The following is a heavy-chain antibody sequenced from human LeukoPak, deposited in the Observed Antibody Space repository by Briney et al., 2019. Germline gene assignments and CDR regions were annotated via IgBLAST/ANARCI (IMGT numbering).Heavy chain of an antibody. CDR1: GGSFSNYI. Sequence: ASVKVSCKTSGGSFSNYIITWVRQAPGQGLAWMGGIVPLFATPHYAKKYQGRLTIITDEPTSTAYMELSSLTSEDTAVYYCASRNDILTGYYPNSWGQGTLVVVSS. J-gene: IGHJ4*02. CDR2: IVPLFATP. D-gene: IGHD3-9*01. CDR3: ASRNDILTGYYPNS. V-gene: IGHV1-69*05.